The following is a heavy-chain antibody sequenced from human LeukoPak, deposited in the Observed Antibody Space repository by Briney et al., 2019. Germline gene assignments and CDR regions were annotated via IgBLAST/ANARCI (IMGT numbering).Heavy chain of an antibody. Sequence: GGSLRLSCAASGFTFSDYAMSWVRQAPGKGLEWVSSISGSGGSTYYADSVKGRFSISRDNSKNTLYLQINSLRAEDTAVYYCAKAGIMVRVLYYFDYWGQGTLVTVSS. CDR1: GFTFSDYA. V-gene: IGHV3-23*01. CDR3: AKAGIMVRVLYYFDY. D-gene: IGHD3-10*01. CDR2: ISGSGGST. J-gene: IGHJ4*02.